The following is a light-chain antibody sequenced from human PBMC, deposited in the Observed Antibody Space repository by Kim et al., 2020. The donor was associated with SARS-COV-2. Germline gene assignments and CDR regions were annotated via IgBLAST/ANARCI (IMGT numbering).Light chain of an antibody. Sequence: WAPGERATLSCRASHNIKTDIGWYQQKPGQTPRLFIYDASNRAPGIPARISGSGSGTDFTRTFSSLEPEDSAVYYCQQRNKWPRTFGQGTKVEIK. CDR1: HNIKTD. J-gene: IGKJ1*01. V-gene: IGKV3-11*01. CDR3: QQRNKWPRT. CDR2: DAS.